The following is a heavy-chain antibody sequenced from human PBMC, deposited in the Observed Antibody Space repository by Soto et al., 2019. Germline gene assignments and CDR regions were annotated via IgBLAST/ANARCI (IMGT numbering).Heavy chain of an antibody. J-gene: IGHJ4*02. Sequence: PSETLSLTCTVSGGSISSYYWSWIRQPPGKELEWIGDIYYSGSTNYNPSLKSRVTISVDTSKNQFSLRLTSVTAADTAVYYCARDRSSGYTGTYDYCGQGTLVTVSS. CDR2: IYYSGST. CDR1: GGSISSYY. V-gene: IGHV4-59*01. CDR3: ARDRSSGYTGTYDY. D-gene: IGHD3-22*01.